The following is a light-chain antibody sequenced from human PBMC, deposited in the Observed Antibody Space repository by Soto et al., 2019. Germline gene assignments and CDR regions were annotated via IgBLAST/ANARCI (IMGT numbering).Light chain of an antibody. CDR2: DVS. V-gene: IGLV2-8*01. J-gene: IGLJ3*02. CDR3: SSFAGSNNVV. CDR1: SSDVGSYDH. Sequence: QSALTQPPSASGSPGQSVTISCAGTSSDVGSYDHVSWYQQHPGKAPKLMIYDVSKRPSGVPDRFSGSKSGTAASLTVSGLRTEDEADYYCSSFAGSNNVVFGGGTKLTVL.